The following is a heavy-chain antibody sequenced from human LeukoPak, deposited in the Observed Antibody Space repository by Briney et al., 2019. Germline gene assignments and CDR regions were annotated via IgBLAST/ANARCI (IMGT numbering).Heavy chain of an antibody. V-gene: IGHV3-23*01. Sequence: GGSLRLSCAASGFTFSSYAMSWVRQAPGEGLEWVSVISGSGDTTNYADSVKGRFTISRDNSKYMLYLQMNSLRAEDTAVYYCAKDGSGSYWQLYFDYWGQGTLVTVSS. CDR1: GFTFSSYA. J-gene: IGHJ4*02. CDR2: ISGSGDTT. D-gene: IGHD3-10*01. CDR3: AKDGSGSYWQLYFDY.